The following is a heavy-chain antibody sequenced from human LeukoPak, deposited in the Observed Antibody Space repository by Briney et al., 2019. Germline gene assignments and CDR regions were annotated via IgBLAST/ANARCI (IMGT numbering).Heavy chain of an antibody. V-gene: IGHV3-21*01. D-gene: IGHD2-2*01. Sequence: GGSLRLSCAACGFTFSSYSMNWVRQAPGKGLEWVSSISSSSRYIYYADSVKGRFTISRDNAKNSLYLQMNSLRAEDTAVYYCARGWETGYQLLPPYYYYYYMDVWGKGTTVTVSS. CDR2: ISSSSRYI. J-gene: IGHJ6*03. CDR3: ARGWETGYQLLPPYYYYYYMDV. CDR1: GFTFSSYS.